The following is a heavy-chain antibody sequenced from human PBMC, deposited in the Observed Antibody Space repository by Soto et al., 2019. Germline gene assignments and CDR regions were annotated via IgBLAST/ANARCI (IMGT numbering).Heavy chain of an antibody. CDR2: INHSGST. CDR1: GGSFSGYY. Sequence: SETLSLTCAVYGGSFSGYYWSWVRQPPGKGLEWIGEINHSGSTNYNPSLKSRVTISVDTSKNQFSLKLSSVTAADTAVYYCARVPGYSSSWSRIYYGMDVWGQGTTVTVSS. CDR3: ARVPGYSSSWSRIYYGMDV. V-gene: IGHV4-34*01. J-gene: IGHJ6*02. D-gene: IGHD6-13*01.